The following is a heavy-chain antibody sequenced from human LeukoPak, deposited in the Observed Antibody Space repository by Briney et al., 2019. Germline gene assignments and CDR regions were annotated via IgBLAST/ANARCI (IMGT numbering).Heavy chain of an antibody. V-gene: IGHV4-31*03. Sequence: SQTLSLTCTVSGVSISSGGYYWSWIRQHPGKGLEWIGYIYYSGSTYYNPSLKSRVTISVDTSKNQFSLKLSSVTAADTAVYYCARGKIDGYNRFDYWGQGTLVTVSS. CDR3: ARGKIDGYNRFDY. J-gene: IGHJ4*02. CDR2: IYYSGST. CDR1: GVSISSGGYY. D-gene: IGHD5-24*01.